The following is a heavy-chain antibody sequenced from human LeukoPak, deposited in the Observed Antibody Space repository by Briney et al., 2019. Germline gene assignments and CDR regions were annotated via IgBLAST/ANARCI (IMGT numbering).Heavy chain of an antibody. CDR2: ISSSSNYI. CDR3: ARGTLGAWGW. Sequence: GGSLRLSCAASGFTVSSNYMSWVRQAPGQGLGWVSSISSSSNYIHYADSVKGRFTISRDNAKNSLYLQRNSLRAEDTAVYFCARGTLGAWGWWGQGTLVTVSA. CDR1: GFTVSSNY. J-gene: IGHJ4*02. D-gene: IGHD6-19*01. V-gene: IGHV3-21*01.